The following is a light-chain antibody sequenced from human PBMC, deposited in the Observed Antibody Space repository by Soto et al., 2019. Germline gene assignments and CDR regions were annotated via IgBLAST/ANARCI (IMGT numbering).Light chain of an antibody. Sequence: IVLPQSPGTLSLTPGERGALSCRASQSVSSNYVAWYQPKPGQAPRLLISGASNRATGTPDRFRGSGSGTDFTLTITRLEPEDFAVYYCHQYGSAPWTFGQGTKVDI. CDR1: QSVSSNY. CDR2: GAS. CDR3: HQYGSAPWT. J-gene: IGKJ1*01. V-gene: IGKV3-20*01.